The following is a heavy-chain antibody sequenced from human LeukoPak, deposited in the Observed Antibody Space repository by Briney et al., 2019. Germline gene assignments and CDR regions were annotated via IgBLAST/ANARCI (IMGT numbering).Heavy chain of an antibody. J-gene: IGHJ6*02. Sequence: GSLRLPCTASGFTFGDYAMSWFRQAPGKGLEWVGFIRSKAYGGTTEYAASVKGRFTISRGDSKSIAYLQMNSLKTEDTAVYYCTRVFDSSGYPYYYYYGMDVWGQGTTVTVSS. CDR3: TRVFDSSGYPYYYYYGMDV. V-gene: IGHV3-49*03. D-gene: IGHD3-22*01. CDR2: IRSKAYGGTT. CDR1: GFTFGDYA.